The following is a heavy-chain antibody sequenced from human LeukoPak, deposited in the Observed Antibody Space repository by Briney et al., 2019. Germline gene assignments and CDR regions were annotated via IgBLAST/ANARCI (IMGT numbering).Heavy chain of an antibody. J-gene: IGHJ5*02. CDR3: ARDCGSTSRSSFDP. CDR2: IIPIFGTA. D-gene: IGHD2-2*01. V-gene: IGHV1-69*06. CDR1: GGTFSSYA. Sequence: SVKVSCKASGGTFSSYAISWVRQAPGQGLEWMGGIIPIFGTANYAQKFQGRVTITADKSTSTAYMELSSLRSEDTAVYYCARDCGSTSRSSFDPWGQGTLVTVSS.